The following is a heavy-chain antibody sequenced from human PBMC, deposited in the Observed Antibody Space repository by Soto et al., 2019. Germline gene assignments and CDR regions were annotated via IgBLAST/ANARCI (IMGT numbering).Heavy chain of an antibody. J-gene: IGHJ6*02. CDR3: ARDGNYAQNVVNYSNMDV. V-gene: IGHV3-48*03. D-gene: IGHD3-3*01. CDR2: INSRSNTI. CDR1: GFTFDSHD. Sequence: EVQLVESGGDLVQPGGSLTLSCVGSGFTFDSHDMHWVRQGPGKGLEWVAFINSRSNTIYYADSVKARFTISRDDAKNSLFLHMNSLTAEDSAVYSCARDGNYAQNVVNYSNMDVWGRGTTVTVSS.